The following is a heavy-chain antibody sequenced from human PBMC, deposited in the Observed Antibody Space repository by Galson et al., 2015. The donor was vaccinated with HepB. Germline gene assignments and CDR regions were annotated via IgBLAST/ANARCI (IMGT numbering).Heavy chain of an antibody. Sequence: CAASGFTFSSYGLNWVRQAPGKGLEWVSYISSSSVIIYYADSVKGRFTISRDNAKNSLYLQVNSLRAEDTAVYYCARARRMVANDFWGQGTLVTVSS. V-gene: IGHV3-48*01. D-gene: IGHD4/OR15-4a*01. J-gene: IGHJ4*02. CDR3: ARARRMVANDF. CDR1: GFTFSSYG. CDR2: ISSSSVII.